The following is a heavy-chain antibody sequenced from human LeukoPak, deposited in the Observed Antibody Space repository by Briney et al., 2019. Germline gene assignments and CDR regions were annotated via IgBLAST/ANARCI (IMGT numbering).Heavy chain of an antibody. J-gene: IGHJ3*02. D-gene: IGHD6-13*01. CDR3: AKRSIAAAGPGLAFDI. CDR1: GFTFSSYA. V-gene: IGHV3-23*01. CDR2: ISGSGGST. Sequence: GGSLRLSCAASGFTFSSYAMSWVRQAPGKGLEWVSAISGSGGSTYYADSVKGRFTISRDNSKNTLYLQMNSLRAEDTAVYYCAKRSIAAAGPGLAFDIWGQGTMVTVSS.